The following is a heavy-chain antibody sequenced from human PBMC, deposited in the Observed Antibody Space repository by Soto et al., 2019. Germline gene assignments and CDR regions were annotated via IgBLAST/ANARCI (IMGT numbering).Heavy chain of an antibody. V-gene: IGHV4-31*03. Sequence: SETLSLTCTVSGGSISSGGYHWSWIRQHPGKGLEWIGYIYYSGSTYYNPSLKSRVTISVDTSKNQFSLKLSSVTAADTAVYYCASNRYYYYYGMDVWGQGTTVTVSS. CDR2: IYYSGST. CDR1: GGSISSGGYH. J-gene: IGHJ6*02. CDR3: ASNRYYYYYGMDV.